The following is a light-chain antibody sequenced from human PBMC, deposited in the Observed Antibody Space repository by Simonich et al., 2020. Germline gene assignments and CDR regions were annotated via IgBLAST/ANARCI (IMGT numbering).Light chain of an antibody. Sequence: SYELTQPPSVSVSPGQTARITCSGGALPKKYTYWYQQKSGQAPMLVIYEDIKRPSGIPDSISGSSSGTMATLTISGAQVEDEADYYCYSTDSSGNHRVFGGGTKLTVL. CDR2: EDI. J-gene: IGLJ3*02. V-gene: IGLV3-10*01. CDR3: YSTDSSGNHRV. CDR1: ALPKKY.